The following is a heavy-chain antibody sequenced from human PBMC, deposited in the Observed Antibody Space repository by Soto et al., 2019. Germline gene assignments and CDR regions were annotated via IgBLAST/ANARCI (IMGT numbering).Heavy chain of an antibody. D-gene: IGHD4-17*01. CDR1: GSSISSYY. J-gene: IGHJ4*02. CDR2: IYYSGST. Sequence: QVQLQGSGPGLVKPSETLSLTCTVSGSSISSYYWSWFRQPPGKGLEWIGYIYYSGSTSYNPSLKSRVTRSIDTSKNQFSLKLSSVTAADTAVYYCARGATVTSGDWGQGILVTVSS. CDR3: ARGATVTSGD. V-gene: IGHV4-59*01.